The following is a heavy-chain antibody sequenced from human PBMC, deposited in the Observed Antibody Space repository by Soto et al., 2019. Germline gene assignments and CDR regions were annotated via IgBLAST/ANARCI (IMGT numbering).Heavy chain of an antibody. CDR1: GGSISSGDYY. D-gene: IGHD3-10*01. Sequence: PSETLSLTCTVSGGSISSGDYYWSWIRQPPGKGLEWIGEINHSGSTNYNPSLKSRVTISVDTSKNQFSLKLSSVTAADTAVYYCARGLQTYYYGSGSYLRYGMHVWGQGTTVTVSS. CDR2: INHSGST. CDR3: ARGLQTYYYGSGSYLRYGMHV. J-gene: IGHJ6*02. V-gene: IGHV4-39*07.